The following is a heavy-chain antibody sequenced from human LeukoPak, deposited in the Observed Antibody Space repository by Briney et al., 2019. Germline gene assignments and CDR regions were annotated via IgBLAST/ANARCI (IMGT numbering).Heavy chain of an antibody. J-gene: IGHJ6*03. V-gene: IGHV1-69*13. D-gene: IGHD3-16*01. Sequence: ASVKVSCKASGDTFSRYAISWVRQAPGQGLEWMGGIIPVLSTANYAQKFQDRVTITADESTSTTYMELSSLKPEDTAVYYCATTGGDIYYYYMDVWGKGTTVTISS. CDR3: ATTGGDIYYYYMDV. CDR2: IIPVLSTA. CDR1: GDTFSRYA.